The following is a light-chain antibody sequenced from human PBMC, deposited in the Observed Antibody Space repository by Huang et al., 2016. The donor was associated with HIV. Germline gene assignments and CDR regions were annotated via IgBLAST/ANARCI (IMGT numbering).Light chain of an antibody. CDR1: QSVLYSSNNKNY. J-gene: IGKJ2*01. Sequence: DIVMTQSPESLAVSLGERATINCKSSQSVLYSSNNKNYLAWYQHKAGQPPSLLIRCASSRDSWFPDRFSGSGSGTDFSLTINKVQAEDVAVYYCQHYYSTPPYTFGPGTKLEIK. CDR3: QHYYSTPPYT. V-gene: IGKV4-1*01. CDR2: CAS.